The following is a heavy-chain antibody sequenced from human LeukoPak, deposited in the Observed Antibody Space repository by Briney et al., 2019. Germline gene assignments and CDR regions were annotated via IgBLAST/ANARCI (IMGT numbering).Heavy chain of an antibody. Sequence: ASVTVSRQGSGYTFTRYYMHWVGQPPGQELEWGGRIIPRCGSTSYVQKLQGRVIITRDMSTSTVYMELSSLSSEDRAVYFCVAAAGTGWFDPLGRGRLV. CDR3: VAAAGTGWFDP. CDR1: GYTFTRYY. CDR2: IIPRCGST. V-gene: IGHV1-46*01. J-gene: IGHJ5*02. D-gene: IGHD6-13*01.